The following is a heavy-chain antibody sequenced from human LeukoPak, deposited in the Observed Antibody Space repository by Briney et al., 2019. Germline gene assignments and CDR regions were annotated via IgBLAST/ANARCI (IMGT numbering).Heavy chain of an antibody. CDR2: ISYGGSNK. CDR1: GFTFSSYW. D-gene: IGHD3-10*01. V-gene: IGHV3-30*18. Sequence: GGSLRLSCAASGFTFSSYWMSWVRQAPGKGLEWVAVISYGGSNKYYADSVKGRFTISRDNSKNTLYLQMNSLRAEDTAVYYCAKHGGFNEAYVLPPDVWGQGTTVTVSS. J-gene: IGHJ6*02. CDR3: AKHGGFNEAYVLPPDV.